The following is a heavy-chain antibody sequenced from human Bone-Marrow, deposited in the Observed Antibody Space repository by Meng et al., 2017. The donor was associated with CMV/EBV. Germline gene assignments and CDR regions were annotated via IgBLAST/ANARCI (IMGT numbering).Heavy chain of an antibody. V-gene: IGHV1-2*02. D-gene: IGHD6-19*01. J-gene: IGHJ6*02. CDR2: INPNSGGT. CDR1: GYTFTGYY. Sequence: ASVKVSCKASGYTFTGYYMHWVRQAPGQGLEWMGWINPNSGGTKYAQKFQGRVTMTRDTSISTAYMELSRLRPDDTAVYYCARWESRGWDGTAYYYGMDVWGQGTTVTVSS. CDR3: ARWESRGWDGTAYYYGMDV.